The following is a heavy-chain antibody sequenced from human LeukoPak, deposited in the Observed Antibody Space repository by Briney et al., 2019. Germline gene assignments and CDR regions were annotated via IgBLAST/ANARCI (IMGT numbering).Heavy chain of an antibody. J-gene: IGHJ3*02. CDR3: ARYNRGAFDI. D-gene: IGHD1-14*01. Sequence: GRSLRLSCAASGFTFSSYGMHWVRQAPGKGLEWVSLIWYDGSNKYYADSVKGRFTISRDNAKNSLYLQMNSLRDEDTAVYYCARYNRGAFDIWGQGTMVTVSS. V-gene: IGHV3-33*01. CDR1: GFTFSSYG. CDR2: IWYDGSNK.